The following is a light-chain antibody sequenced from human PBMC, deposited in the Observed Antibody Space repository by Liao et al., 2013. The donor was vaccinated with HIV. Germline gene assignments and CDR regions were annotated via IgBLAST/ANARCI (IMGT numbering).Light chain of an antibody. Sequence: SYELTQPPSVSVSPGQTASITCSGDKLGDKYACWYQQKPGQSPVLVIYQDSKRPSGIPERFSGSNSGNTATLTISGTQAMDEADYYCQVWDSSSDHKVFGGGTKADRP. CDR1: KLGDKY. J-gene: IGLJ3*02. CDR2: QDS. V-gene: IGLV3-1*01. CDR3: QVWDSSSDHKV.